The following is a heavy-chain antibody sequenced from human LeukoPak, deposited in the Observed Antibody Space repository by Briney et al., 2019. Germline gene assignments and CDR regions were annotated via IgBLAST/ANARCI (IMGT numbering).Heavy chain of an antibody. V-gene: IGHV4-39*07. D-gene: IGHD1-7*01. CDR2: MYYSGST. CDR1: GGSISNSSYY. J-gene: IGHJ4*02. Sequence: SETLSLTCTVSGGSISNSSYYWGWIRQPPGKGPEWIGSMYYSGSTYYNPSLKSRATISVDTSKNQFSLKLSSVTAADTAVYFCARGGAISRTAGRIDYWGQGTLVTVSS. CDR3: ARGGAISRTAGRIDY.